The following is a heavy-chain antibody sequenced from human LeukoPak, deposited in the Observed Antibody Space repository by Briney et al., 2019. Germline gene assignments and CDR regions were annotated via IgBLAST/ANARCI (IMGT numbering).Heavy chain of an antibody. Sequence: ASVKVSCKVSGYTLTDLFVHWVRQTPGKGLGWMGGFDPEDGETIYAQKFQGRVTMTEDTSTDTAYMELSSLRSEDTAVYYCAADSDSRVRLGELSSDLEAFDIWGQGTLVTVSS. V-gene: IGHV1-24*01. CDR3: AADSDSRVRLGELSSDLEAFDI. CDR1: GYTLTDLF. CDR2: FDPEDGET. D-gene: IGHD3-16*02. J-gene: IGHJ3*02.